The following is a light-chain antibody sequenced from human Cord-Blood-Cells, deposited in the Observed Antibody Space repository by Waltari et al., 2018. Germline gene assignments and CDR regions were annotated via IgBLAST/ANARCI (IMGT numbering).Light chain of an antibody. V-gene: IGKV3-20*01. CDR3: QQYGSSPMYT. CDR1: QSVSSSY. Sequence: EIVLTQSPGTLSLSPGERATLSYRASQSVSSSYLAWYQQKPSQAPRLLIYGASSRATRIPDRFSGSGSGTDFTLTISRLEPEDFAVYYCQQYGSSPMYTFGQGTKLEIK. J-gene: IGKJ2*01. CDR2: GAS.